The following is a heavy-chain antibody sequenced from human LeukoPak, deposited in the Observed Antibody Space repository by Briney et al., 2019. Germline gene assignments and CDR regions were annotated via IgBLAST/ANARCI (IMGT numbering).Heavy chain of an antibody. Sequence: GGSLRLSCAASGFTFSSYSMNWVRQAPGKGLEWVSSISSSSSYIYYADSVKGRFTISRDNAKNSLYLQMNSLRAEDTAVYYCASPIQHDYGDPLNAFDIWGQGTMVTVSS. CDR1: GFTFSSYS. CDR3: ASPIQHDYGDPLNAFDI. J-gene: IGHJ3*02. V-gene: IGHV3-21*01. D-gene: IGHD4-17*01. CDR2: ISSSSSYI.